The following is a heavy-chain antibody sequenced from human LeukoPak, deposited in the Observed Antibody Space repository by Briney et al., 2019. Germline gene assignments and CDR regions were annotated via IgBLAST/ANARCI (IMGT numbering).Heavy chain of an antibody. J-gene: IGHJ4*02. CDR2: INPNSGGT. V-gene: IGHV1-2*02. Sequence: ASVKVSCKASGYTFTGYYMHWVRQAPGQGLEWMGWINPNSGGTNYAQKFQGRVTMTRDTSISTAYMELSRLRFDDTAVYYCARVGGIVVVPAAMDLGPLGTADYWGQGTLVTVSS. CDR3: ARVGGIVVVPAAMDLGPLGTADY. D-gene: IGHD2-2*01. CDR1: GYTFTGYY.